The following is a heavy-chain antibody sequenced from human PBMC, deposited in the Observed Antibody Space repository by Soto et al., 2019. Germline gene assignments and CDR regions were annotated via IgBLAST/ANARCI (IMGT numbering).Heavy chain of an antibody. CDR3: ATDGSYAQHV. Sequence: GGSLRLSCAASGFTFSSYAMHWVRQAPGKGLEWVAVISYDGSNKYYADPVKGRFTISRDNSKNTLYLQMNSLRAEDTAVYYCATDGSYAQHVWGQGTTVTVSS. V-gene: IGHV3-30-3*01. J-gene: IGHJ6*02. CDR2: ISYDGSNK. D-gene: IGHD2-2*01. CDR1: GFTFSSYA.